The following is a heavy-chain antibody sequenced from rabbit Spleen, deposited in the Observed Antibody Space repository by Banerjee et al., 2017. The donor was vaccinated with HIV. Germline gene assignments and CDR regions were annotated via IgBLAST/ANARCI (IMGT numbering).Heavy chain of an antibody. D-gene: IGHD1-1*01. CDR2: IDTGSSGFT. Sequence: LEESGGGLVNPGGTLTLTCTVSGFSFSSHWICWVRQAPGKGLEWIVCIDTGSSGFTYFASWAKGRFPISKTSSTTVTLQMTSLTAADTATYFCARDLTDVIGWNFGWWGQGTLVTVS. J-gene: IGHJ4*01. V-gene: IGHV1S45*01. CDR3: ARDLTDVIGWNFGW. CDR1: GFSFSSHW.